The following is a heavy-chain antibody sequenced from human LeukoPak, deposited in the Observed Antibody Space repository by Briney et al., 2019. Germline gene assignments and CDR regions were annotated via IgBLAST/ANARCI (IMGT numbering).Heavy chain of an antibody. D-gene: IGHD3-10*02. CDR2: ISSSSSYI. J-gene: IGHJ6*04. CDR3: AELGITMIGGV. V-gene: IGHV3-21*01. CDR1: GFTFSSYS. Sequence: GGSLRLSCAASGFTFSSYSMNWVRQAPGRGLEWVSSISSSSSYIYYADSVKGRFTISRDNAKNSLYLQMNSLRAEDTAVYYCAELGITMIGGVWGKGPRSPSPQ.